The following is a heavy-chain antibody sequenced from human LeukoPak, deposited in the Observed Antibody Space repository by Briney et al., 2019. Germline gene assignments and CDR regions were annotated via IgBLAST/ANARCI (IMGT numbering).Heavy chain of an antibody. V-gene: IGHV3-23*01. CDR1: GFTFSSYA. CDR3: ARDTPGTYYYDSSGNNWFDP. Sequence: GGSLRLSCAASGFTFSSYAMSWVRQAPGKGLEWVSAISGSGGSTYYADSVKGRFTISRDNSKNTLYLQVNSLRAEDTAVYYCARDTPGTYYYDSSGNNWFDPWGQGTLVTVSS. D-gene: IGHD3-22*01. CDR2: ISGSGGST. J-gene: IGHJ5*02.